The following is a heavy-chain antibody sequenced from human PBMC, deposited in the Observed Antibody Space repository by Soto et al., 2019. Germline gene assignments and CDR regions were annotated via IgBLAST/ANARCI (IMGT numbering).Heavy chain of an antibody. CDR3: ASGQQVILRYYYGLDV. Sequence: EVQLVETGGGLIQPGGSLRLSCAVSGFTVSTNYMSWVRQAPGKGLEWVSVIYYDDGSTYYADSVKGRFSISRDSSRITLYLQMNSLSAEDTAVYYCASGQQVILRYYYGLDVWGQGTKVTISS. D-gene: IGHD6-13*01. J-gene: IGHJ6*02. V-gene: IGHV3-53*02. CDR1: GFTVSTNY. CDR2: IYYDDGST.